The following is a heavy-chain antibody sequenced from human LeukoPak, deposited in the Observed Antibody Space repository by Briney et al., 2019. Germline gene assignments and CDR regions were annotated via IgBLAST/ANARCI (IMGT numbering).Heavy chain of an antibody. D-gene: IGHD5-12*01. J-gene: IGHJ6*03. CDR1: GDSVSSNSAA. CDR3: ARAQWLRWDYYYMDV. CDR2: TYLRSKRYN. V-gene: IGHV6-1*01. Sequence: QTLSLTCAISGDSVSSNSAAWNWIRQAPSRGLEWLGRTYLRSKRYNDYAESVKSRITINPDTSKKQFSLQLNSVTPEDTAVYYCARAQWLRWDYYYMDVWGKGTTVTISS.